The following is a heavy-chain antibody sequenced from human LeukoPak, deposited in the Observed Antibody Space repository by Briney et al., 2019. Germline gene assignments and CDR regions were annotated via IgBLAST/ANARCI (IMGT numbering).Heavy chain of an antibody. V-gene: IGHV3-30*03. D-gene: IGHD6-13*01. Sequence: GGSLRLSCAASGFTFSRYGVHWVRQAPGKGLEWVAVISYDGSNKYYTNSVKGRFTISRDNSKYTLYLQMNSLRAEETAVYYCASTDSCSSYYFDYWGQGTLVTVSS. CDR3: ASTDSCSSYYFDY. J-gene: IGHJ4*02. CDR1: GFTFSRYG. CDR2: ISYDGSNK.